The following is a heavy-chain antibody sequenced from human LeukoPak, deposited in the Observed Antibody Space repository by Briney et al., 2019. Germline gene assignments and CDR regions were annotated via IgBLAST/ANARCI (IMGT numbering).Heavy chain of an antibody. V-gene: IGHV4-38-2*02. D-gene: IGHD3-9*01. J-gene: IGHJ4*02. Sequence: SETLSLTCTVSGYSISSGYYWGWIRQPPGKGLEWIGSIYHSGSTYYNPSLKSRVTISVDTSKNQFSLKLSSVTAADTAVYYCARARSYYDILTGYSDWGQGTLVTVSS. CDR1: GYSISSGYY. CDR3: ARARSYYDILTGYSD. CDR2: IYHSGST.